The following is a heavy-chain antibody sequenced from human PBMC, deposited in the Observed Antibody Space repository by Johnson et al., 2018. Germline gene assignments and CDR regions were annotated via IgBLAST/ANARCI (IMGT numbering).Heavy chain of an antibody. Sequence: EERLLEAGGGLVEPGGSMELWCAASGFTFSGSAMQWVRQASGKGLEWGGRLRSKATSYARSYAASVKGRFTISRDESKNTAYLQMNSLKTEDTAVYYCTSEGHWGQGTLVTVSS. J-gene: IGHJ1*01. CDR1: GFTFSGSA. CDR2: LRSKATSYAR. V-gene: IGHV3-73*02. CDR3: TSEGH.